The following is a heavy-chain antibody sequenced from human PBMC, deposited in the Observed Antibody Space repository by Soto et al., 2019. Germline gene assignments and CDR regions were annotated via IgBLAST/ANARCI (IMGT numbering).Heavy chain of an antibody. CDR3: ARDTYYQSSGYFEDWFDP. CDR1: GGSVISGGYY. CDR2: IYYSGST. V-gene: IGHV4-31*03. D-gene: IGHD3-9*01. J-gene: IGHJ5*02. Sequence: SETLSLTCTVSGGSVISGGYYWSWIRQHPGKGLEWIGYIYYSGSTYYNPSLKSRVTISVDASKNQISLKLSSVTAADTAVYYCARDTYYQSSGYFEDWFDPWGQGTLVTVS.